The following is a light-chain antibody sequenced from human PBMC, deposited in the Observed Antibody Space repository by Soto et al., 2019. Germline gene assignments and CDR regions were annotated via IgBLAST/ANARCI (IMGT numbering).Light chain of an antibody. CDR2: GAS. J-gene: IGKJ5*01. CDR3: QQAKSFPLT. V-gene: IGKV3-15*01. CDR1: QSVDIN. Sequence: EILLTQSPCTLSVSPGDRVTLSCRASQSVDINLAWYQQRAGQAPRLLVYGASTKATDMPGRFSGRGSGTEFTLTINNLQSEDFATYYCQQAKSFPLTFGQGTRLEIK.